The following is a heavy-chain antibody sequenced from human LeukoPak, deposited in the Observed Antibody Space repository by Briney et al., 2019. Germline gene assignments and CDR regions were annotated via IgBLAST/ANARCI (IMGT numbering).Heavy chain of an antibody. D-gene: IGHD6-6*01. CDR2: IDSDGSST. CDR1: GFIRSYW. CDR3: ARLGGSSPVDY. Sequence: PGGSLRLSCAASGFIRSYWMHWVRQAPGKGLGWVARIDSDGSSTTYADSVKGRFTISRDNAKNTLYLQMNSLRADDTAVYYCARLGGSSPVDYWGQGTLVTVSS. J-gene: IGHJ4*02. V-gene: IGHV3-74*01.